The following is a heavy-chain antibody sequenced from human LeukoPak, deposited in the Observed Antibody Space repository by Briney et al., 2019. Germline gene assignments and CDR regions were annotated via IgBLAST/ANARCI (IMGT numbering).Heavy chain of an antibody. Sequence: PGGSLRLSCAASGFTFSNYAVTWVRQTPGKGLEWVSTISGSDGTTYYADSVMGRFTISRDDSKNTLYLHMNSLRAEDTAVYYCAKEGGSSIWSGSHFDYWGQGTLVTVSS. CDR2: ISGSDGTT. J-gene: IGHJ4*02. V-gene: IGHV3-23*01. CDR3: AKEGGSSIWSGSHFDY. CDR1: GFTFSNYA. D-gene: IGHD3-3*01.